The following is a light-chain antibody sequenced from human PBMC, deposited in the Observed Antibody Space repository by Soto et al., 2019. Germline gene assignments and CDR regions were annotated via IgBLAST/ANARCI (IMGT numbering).Light chain of an antibody. CDR1: SSDVGSYNR. Sequence: QSALTQPPSVSGSPGQSVAISCTGTSSDVGSYNRVSWYQQPPGAAPKLMIYEVSNRPSGVPDRFSGSKSGNTASLTISGLEAEDEADYYCNSYTGSSTHVFGTGIKLTVL. CDR3: NSYTGSSTHV. J-gene: IGLJ1*01. V-gene: IGLV2-18*02. CDR2: EVS.